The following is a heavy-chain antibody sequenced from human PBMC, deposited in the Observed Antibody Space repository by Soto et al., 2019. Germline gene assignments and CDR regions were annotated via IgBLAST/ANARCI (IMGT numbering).Heavy chain of an antibody. J-gene: IGHJ4*02. Sequence: GGSLRLSCAASGFTFSSYAMSWVRQAPGKGLEWVSAISGSGGSTYYADSVKGRFTISRDNSKNTLYLQMNSLRAEDTAVYYGAKDTPPRAVAPLASPYWGPGTLVTVSS. CDR2: ISGSGGST. CDR1: GFTFSSYA. D-gene: IGHD5-12*01. V-gene: IGHV3-23*01. CDR3: AKDTPPRAVAPLASPY.